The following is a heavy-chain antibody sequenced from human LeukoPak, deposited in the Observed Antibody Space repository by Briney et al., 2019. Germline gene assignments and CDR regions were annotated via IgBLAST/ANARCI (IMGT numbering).Heavy chain of an antibody. CDR3: ARALNYSPRWAFDI. Sequence: GGSLRLSCAASGFTFSSYSMNWVRQAPGKGLEWVSSIDFTSRYIYNADSVKGRFTTSRDNAKNSLDLQMNSLKVEDTAVYYCARALNYSPRWAFDIWGQGTMVTVSS. CDR2: IDFTSRYI. D-gene: IGHD4-11*01. J-gene: IGHJ3*02. CDR1: GFTFSSYS. V-gene: IGHV3-21*01.